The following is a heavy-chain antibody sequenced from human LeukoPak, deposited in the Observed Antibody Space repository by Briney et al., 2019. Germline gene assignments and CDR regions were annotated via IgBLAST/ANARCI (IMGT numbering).Heavy chain of an antibody. V-gene: IGHV3-21*01. J-gene: IGHJ4*02. D-gene: IGHD3-22*01. CDR3: ARDTNYHDTSAYYSGSDFDH. Sequence: GGSLRLSCAASGLTFSTYTMNWVRQAPGKGLEWVSSITCTGYIYYSDSVKGRFTISRDDAKKSLFLQMSSLRAEDTAVYYCARDTNYHDTSAYYSGSDFDHWGQGTLVTVSS. CDR2: ITCTGYI. CDR1: GLTFSTYT.